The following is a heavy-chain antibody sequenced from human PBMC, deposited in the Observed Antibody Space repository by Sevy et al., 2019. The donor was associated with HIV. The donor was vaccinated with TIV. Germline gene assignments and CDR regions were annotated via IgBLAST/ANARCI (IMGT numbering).Heavy chain of an antibody. Sequence: GESRKISCKASGYGFSNYWIGWVRQMPGKGLEWMGIVWPGDTDARYNPSFQGQVTISVDKSVNTAYLQWSSLKASDAAMYYCARHLRYSSGGHWFDPWGQGTLVTVSS. J-gene: IGHJ5*02. CDR1: GYGFSNYW. CDR3: ARHLRYSSGGHWFDP. D-gene: IGHD6-19*01. CDR2: VWPGDTDA. V-gene: IGHV5-51*01.